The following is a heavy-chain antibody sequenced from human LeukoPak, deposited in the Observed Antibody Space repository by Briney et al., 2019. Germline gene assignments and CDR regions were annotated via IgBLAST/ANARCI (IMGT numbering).Heavy chain of an antibody. Sequence: GGSLILSCAASGFTFSSYAMSWVRQAPGKGLEWVSAISGSGGSTYYADSVKGRFTISRDNSKNTLYLQMNSLRAEDTAVYYCAKGDDIVVVPAATDYWGQGTLVTVSS. V-gene: IGHV3-23*01. D-gene: IGHD2-2*01. CDR3: AKGDDIVVVPAATDY. J-gene: IGHJ4*02. CDR2: ISGSGGST. CDR1: GFTFSSYA.